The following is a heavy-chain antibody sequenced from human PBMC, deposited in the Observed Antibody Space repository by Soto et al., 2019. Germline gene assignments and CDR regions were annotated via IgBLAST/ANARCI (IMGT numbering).Heavy chain of an antibody. CDR1: GGSVSSVSYQ. D-gene: IGHD3-9*01. J-gene: IGHJ4*02. Sequence: QVQLQESGPGLVKPSETLSLTCTVSGGSVSSVSYQWSWIRQPPGKGLEWIGYIYYSGSTNYNPSLKSRVTISVDTSKNQFSLKLRSVTAADTAVYYCASLRPSRLDRYYFDYWGQGTLVTVSS. CDR3: ASLRPSRLDRYYFDY. V-gene: IGHV4-61*01. CDR2: IYYSGST.